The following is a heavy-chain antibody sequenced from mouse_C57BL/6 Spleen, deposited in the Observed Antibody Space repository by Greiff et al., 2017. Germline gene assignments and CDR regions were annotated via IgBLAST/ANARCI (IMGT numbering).Heavy chain of an antibody. Sequence: VKLMESGAELARPGASVKLSCKASGYTFTSYGISWVKQRTGQGLEWIGEIYPRSGNTYYNEKFKGKATLTADKSSSTAYMELRSLTSEDSAVYFCATIYYGYDNYAMDYWGQGTSVTVSS. D-gene: IGHD2-2*01. V-gene: IGHV1-81*01. CDR1: GYTFTSYG. CDR3: ATIYYGYDNYAMDY. CDR2: IYPRSGNT. J-gene: IGHJ4*01.